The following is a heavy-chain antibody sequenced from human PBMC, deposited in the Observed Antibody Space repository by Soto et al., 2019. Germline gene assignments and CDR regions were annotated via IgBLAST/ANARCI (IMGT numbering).Heavy chain of an antibody. Sequence: GGSLRLSCAASGFTFSSYWMHWVRQAPGKGLVWVSHINSDGSSISYADSVKGRFTISRDNAKNTLYLQMNSLRAEDTAVYYCAKNQQAVAGWDYWGQGTLVTVSS. V-gene: IGHV3-74*01. J-gene: IGHJ4*02. CDR2: INSDGSSI. D-gene: IGHD6-19*01. CDR3: AKNQQAVAGWDY. CDR1: GFTFSSYW.